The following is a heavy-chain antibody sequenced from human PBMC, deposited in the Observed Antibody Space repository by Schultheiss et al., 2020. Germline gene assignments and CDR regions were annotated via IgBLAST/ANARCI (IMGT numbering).Heavy chain of an antibody. CDR3: ARDPTQTMVRGVIIRSYFDY. J-gene: IGHJ4*02. V-gene: IGHV1-69*04. CDR1: GYSFTSYW. Sequence: KISCKGSGYSFTSYWIGWVRQMPGKGLEWMGRIIPILGIANYAQKFQGRVTITADKSTSTAYMELSSLRSEDTAVYYCARDPTQTMVRGVIIRSYFDYWGEGTRVTVSS. CDR2: IIPILGIA. D-gene: IGHD3-10*01.